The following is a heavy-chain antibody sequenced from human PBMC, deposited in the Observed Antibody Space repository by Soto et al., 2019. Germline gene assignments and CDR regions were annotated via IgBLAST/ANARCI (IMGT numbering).Heavy chain of an antibody. Sequence: PGESLKISCKGSGYSFISYWIGWVRQMPGKGLQLMGIIYPYDSESRYSPSFQGLVTISADRSISTAYLQWSSLKTSDTAIYYCTRHTSDRYGPDSWGKGTLFTVSS. J-gene: IGHJ5*01. CDR2: IYPYDSES. CDR3: TRHTSDRYGPDS. CDR1: GYSFISYW. V-gene: IGHV5-51*01. D-gene: IGHD5-18*01.